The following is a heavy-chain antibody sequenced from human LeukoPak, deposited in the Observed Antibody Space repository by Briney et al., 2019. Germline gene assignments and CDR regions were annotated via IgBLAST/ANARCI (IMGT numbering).Heavy chain of an antibody. D-gene: IGHD2-21*01. Sequence: SETLSLTCTVSGGSISSSSYFWGWLRQPPGKGLEWLGSIYYSGNTYYNPSLKSRVTIFVDTSKNQFSLKLTSVTAADSAVYYCARHGVVPTPKSPFDYWGQGTLVTVSS. CDR2: IYYSGNT. CDR1: GGSISSSSYF. V-gene: IGHV4-39*01. J-gene: IGHJ4*02. CDR3: ARHGVVPTPKSPFDY.